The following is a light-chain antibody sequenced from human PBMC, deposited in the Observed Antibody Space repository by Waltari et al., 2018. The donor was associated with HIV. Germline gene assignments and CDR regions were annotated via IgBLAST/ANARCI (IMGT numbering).Light chain of an antibody. J-gene: IGKJ4*01. V-gene: IGKV4-1*01. CDR2: WAS. CDR1: QSVLYSSNNKNY. CDR3: QQRSRKLT. Sequence: DIVMTQSPDSLAVSLGERATINCKSSQSVLYSSNNKNYLAWYQQKPGQSPKLLIYWASTRESGVPDRFSGSGSGTDFTLTISSLEPEDFAVYYCQQRSRKLTFGGGTKVEVK.